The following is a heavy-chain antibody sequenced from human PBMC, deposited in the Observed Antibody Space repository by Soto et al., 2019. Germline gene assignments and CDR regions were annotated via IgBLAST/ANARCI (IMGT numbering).Heavy chain of an antibody. D-gene: IGHD5-18*01. CDR2: ISGSGGST. CDR3: AKVMVKNWFDP. Sequence: GGSLRLSCVASGFTFRNFAMTWVRQAPGRGLEWVSGISGSGGSTYYADSVKGRFTISRDNSKNTLYLQMNSLRADDTAVYYWAKVMVKNWFDPWGQGTLVTVSS. J-gene: IGHJ5*02. V-gene: IGHV3-23*01. CDR1: GFTFRNFA.